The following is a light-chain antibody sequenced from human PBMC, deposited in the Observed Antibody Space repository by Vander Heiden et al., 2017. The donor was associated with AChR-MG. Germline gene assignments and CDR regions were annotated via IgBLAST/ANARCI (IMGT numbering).Light chain of an antibody. CDR3: QVWDSSTGV. V-gene: IGLV3-9*01. CDR2: RDS. J-gene: IGLJ3*02. CDR1: THGSIN. Sequence: SALPPPLSMSVALGQTASITCGGNTHGSINLHWYQQKPGQAQVLVIYRDSNRPSGIPERSSGSNSGNTATLTIGSAQAGDEADYYGQVWDSSTGVFGGGTKLTVL.